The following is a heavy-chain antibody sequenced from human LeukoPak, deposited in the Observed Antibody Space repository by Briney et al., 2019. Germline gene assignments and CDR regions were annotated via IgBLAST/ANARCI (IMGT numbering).Heavy chain of an antibody. CDR1: GGSISSGDHY. CDR2: IYYSGST. J-gene: IGHJ6*03. CDR3: ASYLKYSSSGYYYYMDV. D-gene: IGHD6-6*01. V-gene: IGHV4-30-4*08. Sequence: SETLSLTCTVSGGSISSGDHYWSWIRQPPGKGLEWIGYIYYSGSTYYNPSLKTRVTISVDTSKNQFSLKLSSATAADTAVYYCASYLKYSSSGYYYYMDVWGKGTTVAVSS.